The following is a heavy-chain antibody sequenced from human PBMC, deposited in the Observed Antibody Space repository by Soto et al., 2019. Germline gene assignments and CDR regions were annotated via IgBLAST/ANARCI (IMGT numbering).Heavy chain of an antibody. CDR1: GYTFSSFV. CDR3: ARGGNKGYYGMDV. CDR2: INVGNGNT. Sequence: QVQLVQSGAEEKKPGASVKVSCKASGYTFSSFVMHWVRQAPGQSLEWMGWINVGNGNTKYSQKFQGRVTVSRDTSASTVYMELSSLRSEDTAVYHCARGGNKGYYGMDVW. J-gene: IGHJ6*01. V-gene: IGHV1-3*05. D-gene: IGHD1-26*01.